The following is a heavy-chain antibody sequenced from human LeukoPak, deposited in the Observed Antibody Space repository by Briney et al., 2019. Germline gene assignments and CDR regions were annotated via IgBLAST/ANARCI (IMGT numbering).Heavy chain of an antibody. D-gene: IGHD3-22*01. J-gene: IGHJ4*02. CDR1: GGSISSYF. CDR3: AGEDNTSGYYYLDY. CDR2: IHYSGST. Sequence: SETLSLTCTVSGGSISSYFWSWIRQPPGKGLEWVGYIHYSGSTNYNPSLKSRITISVDTSKNQFSLKLSSVTAADTAVYYCAGEDNTSGYYYLDYWGQGTLVTVSS. V-gene: IGHV4-59*01.